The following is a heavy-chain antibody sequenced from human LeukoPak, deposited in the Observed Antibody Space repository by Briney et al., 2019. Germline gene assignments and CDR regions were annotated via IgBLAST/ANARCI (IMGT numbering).Heavy chain of an antibody. J-gene: IGHJ6*03. CDR1: GFSFSDYN. CDR2: ISSSTTYM. Sequence: GGSLRLSCTASGFSFSDYNMNWVRQAPGKGLEWDSSISSSTTYMYYADSVKGRFTISRDNAKKSLYLQMSSLRAEDTAVYYCARDDGSGSYANFYYYYYYMDVWGKGTTVTVSS. D-gene: IGHD3-10*01. CDR3: ARDDGSGSYANFYYYYYYMDV. V-gene: IGHV3-21*01.